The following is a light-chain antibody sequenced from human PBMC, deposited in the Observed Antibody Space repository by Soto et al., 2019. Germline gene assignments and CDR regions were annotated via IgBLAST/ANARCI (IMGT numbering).Light chain of an antibody. J-gene: IGLJ2*01. CDR3: NSYTTSSTVV. Sequence: SVLTQPASVSGSPGQSITISCTGTSSDIGIYNYVSWYQQHPGKAPKLMIYEVSNRPSGVSNRFSGSKSGNTASLTISALQAEDEADYYCNSYTTSSTVVFGGGTKLTVL. CDR2: EVS. V-gene: IGLV2-14*01. CDR1: SSDIGIYNY.